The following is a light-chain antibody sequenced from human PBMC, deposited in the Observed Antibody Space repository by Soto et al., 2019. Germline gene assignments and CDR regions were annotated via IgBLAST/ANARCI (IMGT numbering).Light chain of an antibody. Sequence: QSALTQHASVSGSPGQSITISCTGTSSDVGSYNLVSWYQQHPGKAPKLMIYEGSKRPSGVSNRFSGSKSGNTASQTISGLQAEDEADYYCCSYAGSSTLFGTGTKVTVL. CDR2: EGS. CDR3: CSYAGSSTL. CDR1: SSDVGSYNL. J-gene: IGLJ1*01. V-gene: IGLV2-23*01.